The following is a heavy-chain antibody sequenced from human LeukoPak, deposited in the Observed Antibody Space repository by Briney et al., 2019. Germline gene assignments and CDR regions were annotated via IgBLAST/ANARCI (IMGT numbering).Heavy chain of an antibody. J-gene: IGHJ4*02. CDR1: GFTFSSYA. CDR2: ISGSGGST. CDR3: AKPAYCSGGSCYSIGYFDY. V-gene: IGHV3-23*01. Sequence: GGSLRLSCAASGFTFSSYAMSWVRQAPGKGLEWVSGISGSGGSTYYADSVKGRFTISRDNSKNTLYLQMNSLRAEDTAVYYCAKPAYCSGGSCYSIGYFDYWGQGTLVTVSS. D-gene: IGHD2-15*01.